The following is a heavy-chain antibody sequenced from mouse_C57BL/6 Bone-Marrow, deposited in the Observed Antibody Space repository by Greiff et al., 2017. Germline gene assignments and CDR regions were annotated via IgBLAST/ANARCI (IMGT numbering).Heavy chain of an antibody. V-gene: IGHV5-4*01. J-gene: IGHJ2*01. CDR2: ISDGGSYT. Sequence: DVQLVESGGGLVKPGGSLKLSCAASGFTFSSYAMSWVRQTPEKRLEWVATISDGGSYTYYPDNVKGRFTISRDNAKNNLYLQMSHLKSEDTAMYYCARDGEYYGLDYWGQGTTLTVSS. D-gene: IGHD1-1*01. CDR1: GFTFSSYA. CDR3: ARDGEYYGLDY.